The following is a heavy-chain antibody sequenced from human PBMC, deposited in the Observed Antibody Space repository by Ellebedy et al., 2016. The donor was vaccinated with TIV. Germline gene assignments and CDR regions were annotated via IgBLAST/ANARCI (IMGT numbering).Heavy chain of an antibody. Sequence: AASVKVSCKASGYPFTTYGIVWLRQAPGQGPEWMGRINTYNGDTKYAQKFRGRVTMNTDTATSTAYMELKSLKSDDTAVYFCARGMALYYFDHWGQGTLVTVSS. J-gene: IGHJ4*02. V-gene: IGHV1-18*01. D-gene: IGHD2-8*01. CDR3: ARGMALYYFDH. CDR2: INTYNGDT. CDR1: GYPFTTYG.